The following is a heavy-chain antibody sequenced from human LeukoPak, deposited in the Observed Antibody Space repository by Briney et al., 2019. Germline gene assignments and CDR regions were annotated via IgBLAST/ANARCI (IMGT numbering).Heavy chain of an antibody. Sequence: SVKVSCKASGGTFSSYAISWVRQAPGQGLEWMGGIIPIFGTANYAQKFQGRVTITADESTSTAYMELSSLRSEDTAVYYCARVHYDILTGYYMSYYYYGMGVWGQGTTVTVSS. J-gene: IGHJ6*02. CDR1: GGTFSSYA. CDR3: ARVHYDILTGYYMSYYYYGMGV. V-gene: IGHV1-69*13. CDR2: IIPIFGTA. D-gene: IGHD3-9*01.